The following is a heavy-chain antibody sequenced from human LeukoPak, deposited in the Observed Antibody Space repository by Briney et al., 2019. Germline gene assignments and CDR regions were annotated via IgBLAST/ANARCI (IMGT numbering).Heavy chain of an antibody. CDR3: LTSTRSHRFDY. D-gene: IGHD2-15*01. CDR2: IKQDGSDK. V-gene: IGHV3-7*01. CDR1: GFAFSSYW. Sequence: GGSLRLSCAASGFAFSSYWMCWGRQAPGKGLEWVAIIKQDGSDKYYVDSVEGRFIISRDNAKNSLYLQMNSLRAEDTAVYYCLTSTRSHRFDYWGQGTLVTVSS. J-gene: IGHJ4*02.